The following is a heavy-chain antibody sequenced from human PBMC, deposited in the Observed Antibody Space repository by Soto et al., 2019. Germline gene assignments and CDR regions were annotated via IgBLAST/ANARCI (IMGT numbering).Heavy chain of an antibody. CDR3: ARVGIIAVAGTTNWFDP. V-gene: IGHV1-18*01. Sequence: ASVKVSCKASGYTFTSHGIGWLRQAPGQGLEWMGWISVYYGNTNYAPNLQGRVTVTADESTSTAYMELSSLRSEDTAVYYCARVGIIAVAGTTNWFDPWGQGTLVTVSS. CDR1: GYTFTSHG. CDR2: ISVYYGNT. D-gene: IGHD6-19*01. J-gene: IGHJ5*02.